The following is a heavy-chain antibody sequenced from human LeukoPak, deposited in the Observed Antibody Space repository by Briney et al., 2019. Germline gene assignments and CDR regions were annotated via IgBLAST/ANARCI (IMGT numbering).Heavy chain of an antibody. D-gene: IGHD3-3*01. Sequence: GGSLRLSCAASGFTFSSYAMHWVRQAPGKGLEWVAVISYDGSNKYYADSVKGRFTISRDNSKNTLYLQMNSLRAEDTAVYYCAKDWDPYYDFWSGYPDYWGQGTLVTVSS. V-gene: IGHV3-30-3*01. CDR2: ISYDGSNK. CDR1: GFTFSSYA. CDR3: AKDWDPYYDFWSGYPDY. J-gene: IGHJ4*02.